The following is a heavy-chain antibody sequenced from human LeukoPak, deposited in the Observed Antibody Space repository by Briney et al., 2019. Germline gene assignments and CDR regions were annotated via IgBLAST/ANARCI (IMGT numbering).Heavy chain of an antibody. CDR1: GFTFSSYG. J-gene: IGHJ4*02. CDR3: AKPYDSGSGSFDY. V-gene: IGHV3-23*01. D-gene: IGHD3-10*01. Sequence: PGGSLRLSCAASGFTFSSYGMSWVRQAPGKGLEWVSGISGSGGSTYYADSVKGRFTISRDNSKNTLYLQMNSLRAEDTAVYYCAKPYDSGSGSFDYWGQGTLVTVSS. CDR2: ISGSGGST.